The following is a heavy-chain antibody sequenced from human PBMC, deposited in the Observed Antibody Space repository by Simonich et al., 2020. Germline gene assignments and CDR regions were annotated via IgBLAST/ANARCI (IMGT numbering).Heavy chain of an antibody. Sequence: EVQLVESGGGLVKPGGSLRLSCAASGFTFSSYSMNWVRRAPGKGLELVSSISSRSSYIYYADSVKGRFTISRDNAKNSLYLQMNSLRAEDTAVYYCARARGDSSSWYFDYWGQGTLVTVSS. CDR1: GFTFSSYS. J-gene: IGHJ4*02. V-gene: IGHV3-21*01. CDR3: ARARGDSSSWYFDY. D-gene: IGHD6-13*01. CDR2: ISSRSSYI.